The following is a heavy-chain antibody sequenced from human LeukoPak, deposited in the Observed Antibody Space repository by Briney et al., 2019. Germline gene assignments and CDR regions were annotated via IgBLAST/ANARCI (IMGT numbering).Heavy chain of an antibody. CDR2: INHSGST. Sequence: PSETLSLTCAVYGGFFSDNFWTWIRQPPGKGMEWIGEINHSGSTNYNPSLKSRVTISLGTSNNQFSLKLNSVTAADTAVYYCARGPTIRFLESLGYYYMDVWGKGTTVTVSS. CDR1: GGFFSDNF. CDR3: ARGPTIRFLESLGYYYMDV. V-gene: IGHV4-34*01. J-gene: IGHJ6*03. D-gene: IGHD3-3*01.